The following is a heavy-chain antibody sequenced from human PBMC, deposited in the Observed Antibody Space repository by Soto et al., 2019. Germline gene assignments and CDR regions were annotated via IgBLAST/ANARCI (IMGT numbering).Heavy chain of an antibody. CDR2: IIPLFDAT. J-gene: IGHJ4*02. D-gene: IGHD6-19*01. V-gene: IGHV1-69*06. Sequence: QVQLVQSGAEVRKPGSSVKVSCKASGGTFTTYDISWVRQAPGQGLEWMGGIIPLFDATKYAQKFQVRVTITEDKSTGTAYKELSSLRAEDTAMYYCASVRSSSWYNGTFYFDSCGQGAMDTVSS. CDR3: ASVRSSSWYNGTFYFDS. CDR1: GGTFTTYD.